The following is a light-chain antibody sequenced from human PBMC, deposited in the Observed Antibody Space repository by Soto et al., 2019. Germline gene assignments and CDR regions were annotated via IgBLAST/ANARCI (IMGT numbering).Light chain of an antibody. Sequence: QAVLTQSPSASASLGASVKLTCTLSSGHSNYAIAWHQQQPEKGPRYLMKVNSDGSHRKWDGIPDRFSGSSSGAQRYLTISSLQSEDEADYYCQTWGTGIRVFGTGTKVTVL. J-gene: IGLJ1*01. CDR3: QTWGTGIRV. V-gene: IGLV4-69*01. CDR2: VNSDGSH. CDR1: SGHSNYA.